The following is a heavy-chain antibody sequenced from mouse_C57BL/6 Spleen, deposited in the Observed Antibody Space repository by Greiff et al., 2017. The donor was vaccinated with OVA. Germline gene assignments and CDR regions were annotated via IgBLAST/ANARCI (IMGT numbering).Heavy chain of an antibody. Sequence: VKLMESGAELVRPGTSVKMSCKASGYTFTNYWIGWAKQRPGHGLEWIGDIYPGGGYTNYNEKFKGKATLTADKSSSTAYMQFSSLTSEDSAIYYCARSGDYYGSSRGYFDVWGTGTTVTVSS. CDR1: GYTFTNYW. CDR2: IYPGGGYT. V-gene: IGHV1-63*01. J-gene: IGHJ1*03. D-gene: IGHD1-1*01. CDR3: ARSGDYYGSSRGYFDV.